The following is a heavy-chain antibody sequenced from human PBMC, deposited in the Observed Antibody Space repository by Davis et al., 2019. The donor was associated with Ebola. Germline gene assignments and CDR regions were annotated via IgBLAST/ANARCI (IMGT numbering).Heavy chain of an antibody. CDR2: ITNSGTST. J-gene: IGHJ4*02. D-gene: IGHD3-16*01. Sequence: PGGSLRLSCLASGFTSSDYAMRWVRQAPGKGLEWVASITNSGTSTYYADSVKGRFYISRDNSKNTLSLQMNSLRAEDTALYYCAKEVGHNWGYFDYWGQGTLVTVSS. CDR3: AKEVGHNWGYFDY. V-gene: IGHV3-23*01. CDR1: GFTSSDYA.